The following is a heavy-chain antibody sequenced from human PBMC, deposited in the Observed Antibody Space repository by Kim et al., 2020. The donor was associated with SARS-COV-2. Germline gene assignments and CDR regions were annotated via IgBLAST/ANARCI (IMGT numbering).Heavy chain of an antibody. CDR2: INHSGST. Sequence: SETLSLTCAVYGGSFSGYYWSWIRQPPGKGLEWIGEINHSGSTNYNPSLKSRVTISVDTSKNQFSLKLSSVTAADTAVYYCARGYIAVRPSPAFDIWGQG. J-gene: IGHJ3*02. V-gene: IGHV4-34*01. D-gene: IGHD6-6*01. CDR1: GGSFSGYY. CDR3: ARGYIAVRPSPAFDI.